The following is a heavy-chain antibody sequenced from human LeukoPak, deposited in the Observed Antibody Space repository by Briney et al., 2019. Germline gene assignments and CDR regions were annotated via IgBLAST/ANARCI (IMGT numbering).Heavy chain of an antibody. CDR1: GFTFSSYS. V-gene: IGHV3-21*01. J-gene: IGHJ5*02. Sequence: KTGGSLRLSCAASGFTFSSYSMNWVRQAPGKGLKWVSYISSSSSYIYYADSVKGRFTISRDNAKNSLYLQMNSLRPGDTAVYYCARDGGAVAPHDVNWFDPWGQGTLVTVSS. CDR3: ARDGGAVAPHDVNWFDP. D-gene: IGHD6-19*01. CDR2: ISSSSSYI.